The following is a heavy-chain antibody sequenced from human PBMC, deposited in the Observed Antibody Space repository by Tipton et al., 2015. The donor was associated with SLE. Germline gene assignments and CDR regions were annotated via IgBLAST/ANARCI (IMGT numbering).Heavy chain of an antibody. J-gene: IGHJ4*02. CDR3: ARVAYDFWSGYSYYFDY. CDR2: IYYSGST. Sequence: LRLSCTVSGGSISSYYCSWIRQPPGKGLEWIWYIYYSGSTNYNPSLKSRVTLSVDTSKNQFSLKLSSVTAADTAVYYCARVAYDFWSGYSYYFDYWGQGTLVTVSS. V-gene: IGHV4-59*01. CDR1: GGSISSYY. D-gene: IGHD3-3*01.